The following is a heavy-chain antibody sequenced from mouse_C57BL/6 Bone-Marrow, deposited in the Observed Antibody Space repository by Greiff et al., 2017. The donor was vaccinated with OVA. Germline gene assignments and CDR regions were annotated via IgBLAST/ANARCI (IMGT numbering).Heavy chain of an antibody. D-gene: IGHD6-5*01. CDR2: IDPESGST. J-gene: IGHJ2*01. CDR1: GFNITGDY. V-gene: IGHV14-4*01. CDR3: SSYCNFDV. Sequence: VQLQQSGAELVRPGASVKLSCTASGFNITGDYMHWVKQRPEQGLEWIGGIDPESGSTEYASKFKGKATITADTSSNTAYLQLSSLTAEDTAVYYCSSYCNFDVWGQGTTLTVSS.